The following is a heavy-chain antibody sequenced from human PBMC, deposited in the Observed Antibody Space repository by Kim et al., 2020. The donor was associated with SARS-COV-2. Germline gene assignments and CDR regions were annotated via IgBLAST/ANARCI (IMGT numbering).Heavy chain of an antibody. V-gene: IGHV1-2*02. J-gene: IGHJ4*02. CDR1: GYTFTGYY. CDR3: ASTLYSSSWYALFDY. CDR2: INPNSGGT. D-gene: IGHD6-13*01. Sequence: ASVKVSCKASGYTFTGYYMHWVRQAPGQGLEWMGWINPNSGGTNYAQKFQGRVTMTRDTSISTAYMELSRLRSDDTAEYYCASTLYSSSWYALFDYWGQGTLVTVSS.